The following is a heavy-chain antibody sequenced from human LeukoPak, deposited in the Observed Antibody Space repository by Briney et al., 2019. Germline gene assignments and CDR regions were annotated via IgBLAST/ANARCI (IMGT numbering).Heavy chain of an antibody. J-gene: IGHJ4*02. V-gene: IGHV3-74*01. Sequence: PGGSLRLSCAASGCTFDTYWMHWVRQAPGKGLVWVSRIHRDGNNINYADFVQGRFTVSRDNAKNTLYLQMHSLRVEDTAVYHCAKVVDPEQTRKTTLPPFDYWGQGLLVTVSS. CDR2: IHRDGNNI. CDR3: AKVVDPEQTRKTTLPPFDY. CDR1: GCTFDTYW. D-gene: IGHD1-14*01.